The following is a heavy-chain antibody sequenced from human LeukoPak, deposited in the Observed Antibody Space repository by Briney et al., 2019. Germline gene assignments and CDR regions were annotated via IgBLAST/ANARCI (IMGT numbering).Heavy chain of an antibody. CDR3: ARIRTTVTTSDY. CDR2: ISSSGSTT. J-gene: IGHJ4*02. D-gene: IGHD4-17*01. CDR1: GFTFSNYE. Sequence: GGSLRLSCAASGFTFSNYEMNWVRQAPGKGLEWVSYISSSGSTTYYADSVKGRFTISRDNAENSLYLQMNSLRAEDTAVYFCARIRTTVTTSDYWGQGTLVTVSS. V-gene: IGHV3-48*03.